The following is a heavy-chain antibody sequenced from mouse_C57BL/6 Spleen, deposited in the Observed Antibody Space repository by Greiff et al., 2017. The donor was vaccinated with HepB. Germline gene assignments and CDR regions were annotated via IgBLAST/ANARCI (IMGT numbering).Heavy chain of an antibody. CDR3: ARHEGGDSSGSGFAY. D-gene: IGHD3-2*02. CDR2: FYPGSGSI. V-gene: IGHV1-62-2*01. J-gene: IGHJ3*01. Sequence: VKLLESGAELVKPGASVKLSCKASGYTFTEYTIHWVKQGSGQGLEWIGWFYPGSGSIKYNEKFKDKATLTADKSSSTVYMELSRLTSEDSAVYFCARHEGGDSSGSGFAYWGQGTLVTVSA. CDR1: GYTFTEYT.